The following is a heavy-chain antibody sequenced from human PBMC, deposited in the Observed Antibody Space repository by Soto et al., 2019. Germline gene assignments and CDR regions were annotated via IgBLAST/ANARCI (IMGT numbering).Heavy chain of an antibody. CDR3: ARVQVAAAGMAWFDP. CDR2: INHSGST. D-gene: IGHD6-13*01. J-gene: IGHJ5*02. V-gene: IGHV4-34*01. CDR1: GGSFRGYY. Sequence: SETLSLTCAVYGGSFRGYYWSWIRQPPGKGLEWIGEINHSGSTNYNPSLKSRVTISVDTSKNQFSLKLSSVTAADTAVYYCARVQVAAAGMAWFDPWGQGTLVTVSS.